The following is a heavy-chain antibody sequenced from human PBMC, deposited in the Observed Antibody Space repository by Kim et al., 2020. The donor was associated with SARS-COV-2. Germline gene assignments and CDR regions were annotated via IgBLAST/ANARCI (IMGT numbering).Heavy chain of an antibody. CDR1: GGSISSYY. J-gene: IGHJ4*02. CDR3: ARSQNYYDSSGYSFDY. V-gene: IGHV4-59*01. D-gene: IGHD3-22*01. CDR2: IYYSGST. Sequence: SETLSLTCTVSGGSISSYYWSWIRQPPGKGLEWIGYIYYSGSTNYNPSLKSRVTISVDTSKNQFSLKLSSVTAADTAVYYCARSQNYYDSSGYSFDYWGQGTLVTVSS.